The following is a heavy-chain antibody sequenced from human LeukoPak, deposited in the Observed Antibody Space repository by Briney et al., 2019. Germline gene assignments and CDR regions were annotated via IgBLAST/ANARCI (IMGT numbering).Heavy chain of an antibody. CDR3: ARLQLLRYFDY. CDR1: GGSFSGYY. Sequence: PSETLSLTCAVFGGSFSGYYWSWIRQPPGKGLEWIGEIYHSGSTNYNPSLKSRVTISVDTSKNQFSLKLSSVTAADTAVYYCARLQLLRYFDYWGQGTLVTVSS. J-gene: IGHJ4*02. CDR2: IYHSGST. V-gene: IGHV4-34*01. D-gene: IGHD1-1*01.